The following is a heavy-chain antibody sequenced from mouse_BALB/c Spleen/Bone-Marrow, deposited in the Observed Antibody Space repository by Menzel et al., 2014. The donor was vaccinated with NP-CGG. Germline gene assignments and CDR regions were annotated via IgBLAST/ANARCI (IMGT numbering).Heavy chain of an antibody. D-gene: IGHD1-2*01. J-gene: IGHJ1*01. Sequence: QVQLQQSGAELVMPGASVNMSCKASGYTFTDYWMHWVKQRPGQGLEWIGAIDTSDSYTSYNQKFKGKATLTVDESSSTAYMQLSSLTSEDSAVYYCARSAGYWYFDVWGAGTTVTVSS. CDR3: ARSAGYWYFDV. CDR1: GYTFTDYW. V-gene: IGHV1-69*01. CDR2: IDTSDSYT.